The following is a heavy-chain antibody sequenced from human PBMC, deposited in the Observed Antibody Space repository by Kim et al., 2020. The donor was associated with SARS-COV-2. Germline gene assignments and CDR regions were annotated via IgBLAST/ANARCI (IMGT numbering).Heavy chain of an antibody. CDR3: SRRDGYNLGFDY. Sequence: NYAPKLPGRVTMTTGTSTSTAYMELRSLRSDDTAVYYCSRRDGYNLGFDYWGQGTLVTVSS. V-gene: IGHV1-18*01. D-gene: IGHD5-12*01. J-gene: IGHJ4*02.